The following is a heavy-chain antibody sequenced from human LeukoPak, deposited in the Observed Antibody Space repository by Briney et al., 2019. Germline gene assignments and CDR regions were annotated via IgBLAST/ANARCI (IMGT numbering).Heavy chain of an antibody. CDR2: ISGSGGST. Sequence: PGGSLRLSCAASGFTFSSYAMSWVRQAPGKGLEWVSAISGSGGSTYYADSVKGRFTISRDNSKNTLYLQMNSLRAEDTAVYYCAKALGADRKYVWGSYRYTGYFDYWGQGTLVTVSS. CDR3: AKALGADRKYVWGSYRYTGYFDY. CDR1: GFTFSSYA. J-gene: IGHJ4*02. D-gene: IGHD3-16*02. V-gene: IGHV3-23*01.